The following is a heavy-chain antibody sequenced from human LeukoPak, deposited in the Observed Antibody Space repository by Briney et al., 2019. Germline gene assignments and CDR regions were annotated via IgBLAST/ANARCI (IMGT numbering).Heavy chain of an antibody. CDR3: AKIPTDYSSHFDY. J-gene: IGHJ4*02. CDR1: GFTFSSYG. D-gene: IGHD4-11*01. CDR2: IRYDGSNK. V-gene: IGHV3-30*02. Sequence: GGSLRLSCAASGFTFSSYGMHWVRQAPGKGLEWVAFIRYDGSNKYYADSVKGRFTISRDNSKNTLYLQMNSLRAEDTAVYYCAKIPTDYSSHFDYWGQGTLVTVSS.